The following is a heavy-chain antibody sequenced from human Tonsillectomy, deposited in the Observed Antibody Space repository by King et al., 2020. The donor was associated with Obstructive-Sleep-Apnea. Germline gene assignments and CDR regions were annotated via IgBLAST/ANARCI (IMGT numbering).Heavy chain of an antibody. CDR1: GLTFSDYY. D-gene: IGHD3-10*01. V-gene: IGHV3-11*06. J-gene: IGHJ4*02. CDR2: ISSSSSYT. CDR3: ASTREYYGSYYFDY. Sequence: QVQLVQSGGGLVKPGGSLRLSCEASGLTFSDYYMTWIRQAPGKGLEWVSYISSSSSYTNYADSVKGRFTISRDNAKNSLFLQMSSLRAEDSAVYYCASTREYYGSYYFDYGGQGTLVTVSS.